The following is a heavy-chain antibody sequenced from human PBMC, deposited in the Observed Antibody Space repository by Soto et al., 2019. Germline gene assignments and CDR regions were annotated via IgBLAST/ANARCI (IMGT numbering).Heavy chain of an antibody. Sequence: SVKVSCKASGFTFTSSAMQWVRQARGQRLEWIGWIVVGSGNTNYAQKFQERVTITRDMSTSTAYMELSSLRSEDTAVYYCAAVEHSSDIFDYWGQGTLVTVSS. CDR1: GFTFTSSA. J-gene: IGHJ4*02. CDR2: IVVGSGNT. V-gene: IGHV1-58*02. CDR3: AAVEHSSDIFDY. D-gene: IGHD6-6*01.